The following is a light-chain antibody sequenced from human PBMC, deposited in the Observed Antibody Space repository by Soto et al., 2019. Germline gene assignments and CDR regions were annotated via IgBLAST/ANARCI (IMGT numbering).Light chain of an antibody. CDR1: SSDVGGYNY. Sequence: QSALTQPASVSGSPGQSITISCTGTSSDVGGYNYVSWYQQHPGKAPKVMIYDVSNRPSGVSYRFSGSKSGNTASLTISGLQAEYEADYSCGSYKSTSTRYVFGTGTKLTVL. CDR3: GSYKSTSTRYV. J-gene: IGLJ1*01. V-gene: IGLV2-14*01. CDR2: DVS.